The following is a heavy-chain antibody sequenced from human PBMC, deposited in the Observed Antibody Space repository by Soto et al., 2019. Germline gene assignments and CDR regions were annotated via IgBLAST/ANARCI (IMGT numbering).Heavy chain of an antibody. CDR2: SDWDDDK. V-gene: IGHV2-70*11. CDR3: ARISGDHYSSGWYTPDY. D-gene: IGHD6-19*01. J-gene: IGHJ4*02. CDR1: GGSIGSYY. Sequence: TLSLTCTVSGGSIGSYYGSWIRQPPGKALEWLARSDWDDDKYYSTSLKTRLTISKDTSKNQVVLTMTNMDPVDTATYYCARISGDHYSSGWYTPDYWGQGTLVTVSS.